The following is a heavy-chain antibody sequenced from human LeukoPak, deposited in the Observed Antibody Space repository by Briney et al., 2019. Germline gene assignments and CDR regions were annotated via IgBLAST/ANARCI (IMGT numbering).Heavy chain of an antibody. D-gene: IGHD5-24*01. J-gene: IGHJ6*02. CDR1: GFTFSSYW. Sequence: GGSLRLSCAASGFTFSSYWLHWVRQGPGKGLVWVSRIKTDGSSTDYADSVKGRFTISRDNAKNTLYLQMNSLRVEDTAVYYCARDRATGGVRYYYGMDVWGQGTTVTVTS. CDR3: ARDRATGGVRYYYGMDV. CDR2: IKTDGSST. V-gene: IGHV3-74*01.